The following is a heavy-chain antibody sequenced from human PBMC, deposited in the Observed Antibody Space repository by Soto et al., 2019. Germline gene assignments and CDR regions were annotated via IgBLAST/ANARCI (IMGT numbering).Heavy chain of an antibody. J-gene: IGHJ5*02. Sequence: ETLSLTCTVSGGSISSHYWTWIRQPPGKGLEWIGYIHKSGGTSYNPSLKSRVSISAETSKNQFSRKMSSVTAAVTAVYSCARDVSSSNWTGRWFDRWGQGALVTVSS. V-gene: IGHV4-59*11. CDR1: GGSISSHY. CDR3: ARDVSSSNWTGRWFDR. CDR2: IHKSGGT. D-gene: IGHD1-20*01.